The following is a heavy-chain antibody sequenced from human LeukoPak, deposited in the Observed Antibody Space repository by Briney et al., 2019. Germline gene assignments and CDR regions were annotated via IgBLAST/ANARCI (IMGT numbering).Heavy chain of an antibody. V-gene: IGHV3-48*02. CDR2: ISDSSSTK. D-gene: IGHD4-17*01. CDR3: AIATYMTTVTLDY. Sequence: GGSLKLSCAASGFTFSSYSMNWVRQAPGKGLEWVSYISDSSSTKYYADSVKGRFTISRDNAKNSLCLQMTSLRDEDTAVYYCAIATYMTTVTLDYWGQGTLVTVSS. CDR1: GFTFSSYS. J-gene: IGHJ4*02.